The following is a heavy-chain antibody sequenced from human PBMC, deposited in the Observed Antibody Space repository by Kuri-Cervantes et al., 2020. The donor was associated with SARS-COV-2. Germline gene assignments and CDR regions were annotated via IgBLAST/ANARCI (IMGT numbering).Heavy chain of an antibody. V-gene: IGHV4-39*01. J-gene: IGHJ6*03. CDR3: ARLRRHNDGWFATGYYMDV. CDR2: IYNSGST. D-gene: IGHD6-19*01. Sequence: GSLRLSCTVSGDSITSSSYYWGWIRQPPGKGLEWIGNIYNSGSTYYNPSLKSRVTISVDTSKKQFSLKLSSVTAAGTAMYYCARLRRHNDGWFATGYYMDVWGKGTTVTVSS. CDR1: GDSITSSSYY.